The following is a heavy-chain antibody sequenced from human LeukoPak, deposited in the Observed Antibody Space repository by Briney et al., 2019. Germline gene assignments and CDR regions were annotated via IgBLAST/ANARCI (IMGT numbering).Heavy chain of an antibody. Sequence: GGSLRLSCAASGFTFSSYWMHWVRQAPGKGLVWVSRTNGGGSGTSYADSVKGRFTISRDNAKNTLYLQMNSLRAEDTAVYYCAREEVYGDSTGYYYGMDVWGQGTTVTVSS. D-gene: IGHD4-17*01. CDR3: AREEVYGDSTGYYYGMDV. J-gene: IGHJ6*02. CDR1: GFTFSSYW. V-gene: IGHV3-74*01. CDR2: TNGGGSGT.